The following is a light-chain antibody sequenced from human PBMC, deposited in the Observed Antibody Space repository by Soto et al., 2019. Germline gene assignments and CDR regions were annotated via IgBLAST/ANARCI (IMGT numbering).Light chain of an antibody. CDR3: QQYNNWRPWT. Sequence: EIVMTQSQATLSVSPGERATLSCRDSQSVNSNLAGYQQKPGLAPRLLIYGASTRATGIPARFSGCGAGTEFTHTISSLQAEDFAVSYGQQYNNWRPWTFSQGTKVEIE. CDR1: QSVNSN. J-gene: IGKJ1*01. CDR2: GAS. V-gene: IGKV3-15*01.